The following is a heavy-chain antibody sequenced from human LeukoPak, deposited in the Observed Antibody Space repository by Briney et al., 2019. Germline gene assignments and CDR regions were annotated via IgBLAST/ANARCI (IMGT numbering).Heavy chain of an antibody. V-gene: IGHV1-2*02. CDR3: ARDSSTFTRNDIVVVVAAKGFDY. D-gene: IGHD2-15*01. CDR2: INPNSGGT. CDR1: GYTFTSYD. Sequence: GASVKVSCKASGYTFTSYDINWVRQATGQGLEWMGWINPNSGGTNYAQKFQGRVTMTRDTSISTAYMELSRLRSDDTAVYYCARDSSTFTRNDIVVVVAAKGFDYWGQGTLVTVSS. J-gene: IGHJ4*02.